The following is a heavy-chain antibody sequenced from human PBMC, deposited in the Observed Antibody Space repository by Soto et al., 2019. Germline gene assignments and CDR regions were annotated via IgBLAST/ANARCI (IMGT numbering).Heavy chain of an antibody. CDR1: GGSISSSSYY. J-gene: IGHJ6*02. Sequence: QLQLQESGPGLVKPSETLSLTCTVSGGSISSSSYYWGWIRQPPGKGLEWIGSIYYSGSTYYNPSLKSRVTISVDTSKNQFSLKLSSVTAADTAVYYCARVEWLRFQPGGYYGMDVWGQGTTVTVSS. CDR2: IYYSGST. V-gene: IGHV4-39*01. CDR3: ARVEWLRFQPGGYYGMDV. D-gene: IGHD5-12*01.